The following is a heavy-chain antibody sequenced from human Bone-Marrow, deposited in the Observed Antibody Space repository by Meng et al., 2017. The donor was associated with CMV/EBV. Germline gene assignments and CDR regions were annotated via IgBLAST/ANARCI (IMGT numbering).Heavy chain of an antibody. Sequence: ASVKVSCKASAYTFTSYGISWVRQAPGQGLEWMGWISAYNGNTNYAQKLQGRVTMTTDTSTSTAYMVLRSLRSDDTAVYYCSRDPAVAGFPYHYYYGMDVWGQGTTVTVSS. CDR1: AYTFTSYG. CDR3: SRDPAVAGFPYHYYYGMDV. D-gene: IGHD6-19*01. CDR2: ISAYNGNT. V-gene: IGHV1-18*01. J-gene: IGHJ6*02.